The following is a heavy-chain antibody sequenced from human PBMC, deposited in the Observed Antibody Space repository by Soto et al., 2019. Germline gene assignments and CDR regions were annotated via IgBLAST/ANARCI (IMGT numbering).Heavy chain of an antibody. CDR2: ISGSGGST. CDR1: GFTFSSYA. D-gene: IGHD2-15*01. V-gene: IGHV3-23*01. J-gene: IGHJ6*04. CDR3: AKVRHYLPPESCRGGSCSNGMAV. Sequence: EVQLLESGGGLVQPGGSLRLSCAASGFTFSSYAMSWVRQAPGKGLEWVSAISGSGGSTYYADSVKGRFTISRDNSKNTLYLQMNTLSAEDTAVYDCAKVRHYLPPESCRGGSCSNGMAVWGKGTTGPVS.